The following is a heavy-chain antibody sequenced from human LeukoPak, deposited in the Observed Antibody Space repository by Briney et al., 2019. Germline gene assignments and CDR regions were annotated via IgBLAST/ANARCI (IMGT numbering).Heavy chain of an antibody. CDR2: ISGTTDTI. V-gene: IGHV3-48*04. J-gene: IGHJ4*02. CDR1: GFTFSSFT. D-gene: IGHD4/OR15-4a*01. Sequence: GGSLRLSCAATGFTFSSFTMNWVRQAPGKGLEWVSSISGTTDTIYYADSVKGRFTISRNNANNSVSLQMNSLSPEDTAVYFCARRRVLSVARALDYWGQGTLVTVSS. CDR3: ARRRVLSVARALDY.